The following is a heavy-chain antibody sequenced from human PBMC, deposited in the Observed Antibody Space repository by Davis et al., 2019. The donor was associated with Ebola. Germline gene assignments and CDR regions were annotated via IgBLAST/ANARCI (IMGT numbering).Heavy chain of an antibody. D-gene: IGHD6-19*01. CDR2: IYHSGST. Sequence: MPGGSLRLSCAASGFTFSSYWMSWVRQAPGKGLEWIGEIYHSGSTNYNPSLKSRVTISVDKSKNQFSLKLSSVTAADTAVYYCARGIAVAGTEFDYWGQGTLVTVSS. CDR1: GFTFSSYW. J-gene: IGHJ4*02. CDR3: ARGIAVAGTEFDY. V-gene: IGHV4-4*02.